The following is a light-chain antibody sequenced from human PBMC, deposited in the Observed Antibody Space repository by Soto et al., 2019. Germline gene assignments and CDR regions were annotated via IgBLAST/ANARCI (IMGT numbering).Light chain of an antibody. CDR1: QSVSSSY. CDR3: QQYGSSST. V-gene: IGKV3-20*01. J-gene: IGKJ5*01. Sequence: EIVLAHSPGTLSLSPWERATLSCRASQSVSSSYLAWYQQKPGQAPRLLIYGASSRATGIPDRFSGSGSGTDFTLTISRLEPEDFAVYYCQQYGSSSTFGQGTRLENK. CDR2: GAS.